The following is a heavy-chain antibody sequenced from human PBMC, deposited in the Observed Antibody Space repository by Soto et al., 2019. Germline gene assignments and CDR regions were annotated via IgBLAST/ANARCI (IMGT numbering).Heavy chain of an antibody. CDR1: GFTFNTYG. D-gene: IGHD2-2*01. Sequence: QEHLVESGGGVVQPGTSLRLSCEASGFTFNTYGMHWRRQTPGKGLEWVAVISYDGSDKFYLDSVKGRFTISRDNSKNTLYLQMSSLRAEDSAIYYCPKSPNFYCNSPNCYKYYFDFWGQGTLVTVPS. V-gene: IGHV3-30*18. CDR2: ISYDGSDK. CDR3: PKSPNFYCNSPNCYKYYFDF. J-gene: IGHJ4*02.